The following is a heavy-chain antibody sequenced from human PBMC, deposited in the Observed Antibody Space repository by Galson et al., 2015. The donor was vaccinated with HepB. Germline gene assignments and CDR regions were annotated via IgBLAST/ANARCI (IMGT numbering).Heavy chain of an antibody. Sequence: SVKVSCKASGYTFTSYAMHWVRQAPGQRLEWMGWINAGNGNTKYSQKFQGRVTITRDTSASTAYMELSSLRSEDTAVYYCARGLSIVVVTAFGYWGQGTLVTVSS. V-gene: IGHV1-3*01. J-gene: IGHJ4*02. D-gene: IGHD2-21*02. CDR2: INAGNGNT. CDR1: GYTFTSYA. CDR3: ARGLSIVVVTAFGY.